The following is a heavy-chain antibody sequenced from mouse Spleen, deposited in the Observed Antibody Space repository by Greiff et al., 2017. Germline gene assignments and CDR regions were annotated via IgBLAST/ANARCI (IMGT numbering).Heavy chain of an antibody. Sequence: DVMLVESGGGLVKPGGSLKLSCAASGFTFSSYAMSWVRQTPEKRLEWVATISSGGSYTYYPDSVKGRFTISRDNAKNTLYLQMSSLRSEDTAMYYCARQDYGNHFAYWGQGTLVTVSA. V-gene: IGHV5-9-1*01. J-gene: IGHJ3*01. CDR2: ISSGGSYT. CDR3: ARQDYGNHFAY. CDR1: GFTFSSYA. D-gene: IGHD2-1*01.